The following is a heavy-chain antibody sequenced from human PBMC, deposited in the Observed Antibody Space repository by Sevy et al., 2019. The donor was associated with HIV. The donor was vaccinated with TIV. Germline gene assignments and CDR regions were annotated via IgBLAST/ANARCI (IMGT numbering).Heavy chain of an antibody. V-gene: IGHV3-23*01. CDR1: GFTFSSYA. CDR3: AKVDVVVPVADYGMDV. CDR2: ISGAGGST. D-gene: IGHD2-2*01. Sequence: GGSLRLSCAASGFTFSSYAMTWVRQAPGKGLEWVSGISGAGGSTYHADSVKGRFTISRDNSKNTLYLQMNSLRAEDTAVYYCAKVDVVVPVADYGMDVWGQGTTVTVSS. J-gene: IGHJ6*02.